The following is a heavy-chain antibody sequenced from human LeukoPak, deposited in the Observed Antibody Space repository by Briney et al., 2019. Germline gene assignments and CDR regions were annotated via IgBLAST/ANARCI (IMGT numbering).Heavy chain of an antibody. CDR1: GGTISSSSYY. CDR3: ARPGPTSFIRSGRYMDV. Sequence: KPSETLSLTCTVSGGTISSSSYYWGWIRQPPGKGLEWIGSIYYGGSTYYNPSLKSRVTISVDTSKNQFSLKLSSVTAADTAVYYCARPGPTSFIRSGRYMDVWGKGTTVTVSS. V-gene: IGHV4-39*01. D-gene: IGHD3-16*01. CDR2: IYYGGST. J-gene: IGHJ6*03.